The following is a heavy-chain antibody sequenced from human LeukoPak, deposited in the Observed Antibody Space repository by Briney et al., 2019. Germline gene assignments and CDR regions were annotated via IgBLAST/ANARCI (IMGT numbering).Heavy chain of an antibody. J-gene: IGHJ4*02. V-gene: IGHV3-23*01. Sequence: GGSLRLSCAASGFTFSSYGMSWVRQAPGKGLEWVSAISGSGGSTYYADSVKGRFTISRDNSKNTLYLQINSLRAEDTAVYYCARGGYCSGGSCYEDYWGQGTLVTVSS. CDR2: ISGSGGST. CDR1: GFTFSSYG. D-gene: IGHD2-15*01. CDR3: ARGGYCSGGSCYEDY.